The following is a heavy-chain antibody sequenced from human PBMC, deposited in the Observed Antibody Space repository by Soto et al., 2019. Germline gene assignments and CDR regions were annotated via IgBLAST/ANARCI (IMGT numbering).Heavy chain of an antibody. Sequence: EVQLLESGGGLVQPGGSLRLSCAASGFTFSSYAMSWVRQVPGKGLEWVSAISGSGGSAYYADSVKGRFTTSRDNSKNTLYLQMNSLRAEDTAVYYCAKDGAGSSGWYYFAYWGQGTLVTVSS. CDR2: ISGSGGSA. J-gene: IGHJ4*02. CDR3: AKDGAGSSGWYYFAY. CDR1: GFTFSSYA. V-gene: IGHV3-23*01. D-gene: IGHD6-19*01.